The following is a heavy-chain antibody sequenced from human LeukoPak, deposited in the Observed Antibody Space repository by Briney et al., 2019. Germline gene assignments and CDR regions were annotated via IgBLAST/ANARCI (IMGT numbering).Heavy chain of an antibody. J-gene: IGHJ4*02. Sequence: GGSLRLSCAASGFTFGSYGMHWVRQAPGKGLEWVAVISYDGSNKYYADSVKGRFTISRDNSKNTLYPQMNSLRAEDTAVYYCAKDYRSSGWYEYYFDYWGQGTLVTVSS. V-gene: IGHV3-30*18. CDR3: AKDYRSSGWYEYYFDY. CDR2: ISYDGSNK. CDR1: GFTFGSYG. D-gene: IGHD6-19*01.